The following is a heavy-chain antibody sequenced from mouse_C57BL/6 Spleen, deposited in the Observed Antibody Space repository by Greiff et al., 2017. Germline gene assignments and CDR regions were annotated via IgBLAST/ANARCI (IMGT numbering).Heavy chain of an antibody. J-gene: IGHJ2*01. CDR1: GYAFSSYW. V-gene: IGHV1-80*01. Sequence: VQLQQSGAELVKPGASVKISCKASGYAFSSYWMNWVKQRPGKGLEWIGQIYPGDGDTNYNGKFKGKATLNADKSSSTAYMQLSSLTSEDSAVYFCARYYDGHHFDYWGQGTTLTVSS. CDR3: ARYYDGHHFDY. D-gene: IGHD2-3*01. CDR2: IYPGDGDT.